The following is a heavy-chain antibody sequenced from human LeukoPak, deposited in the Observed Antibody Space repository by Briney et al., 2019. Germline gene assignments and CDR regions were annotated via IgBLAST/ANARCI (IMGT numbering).Heavy chain of an antibody. J-gene: IGHJ4*02. D-gene: IGHD6-6*01. CDR1: GGSLNGHY. CDR2: INHSGST. CDR3: ARRPGSSSSSLLNY. Sequence: SETLSLTCAVYGGSLNGHYWSWIRQPPGKGLEWIGEINHSGSTNYNPSLKSRVTISVDTSKNQFSLKLSSVTAADTAVYYCARRPGSSSSSLLNYWGQGTLVTVSS. V-gene: IGHV4-34*01.